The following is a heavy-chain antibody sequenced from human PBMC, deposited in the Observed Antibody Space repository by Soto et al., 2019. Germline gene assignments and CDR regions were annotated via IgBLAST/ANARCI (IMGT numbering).Heavy chain of an antibody. D-gene: IGHD2-15*01. J-gene: IGHJ5*02. Sequence: QVQLVQSGAEVKKPGASVKVSCKASGYTLANYGISWVRQAPGQGLEWMGWINTYNGYTNYAQKVQGRVTMTTDTSTSTAYMELRSLTSDDTAVYYCAVDLGYCSGGTCRRNWFDPWGQETLVTVSS. CDR2: INTYNGYT. CDR1: GYTLANYG. V-gene: IGHV1-18*01. CDR3: AVDLGYCSGGTCRRNWFDP.